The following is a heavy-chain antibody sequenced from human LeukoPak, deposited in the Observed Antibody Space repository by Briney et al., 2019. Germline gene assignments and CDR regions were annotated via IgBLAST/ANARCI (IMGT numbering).Heavy chain of an antibody. D-gene: IGHD3-3*01. V-gene: IGHV1-8*01. CDR3: AREQVNIRFLEWLGHNWFDP. CDR2: MNPNSGNT. J-gene: IGHJ5*02. CDR1: GYTFTSYD. Sequence: ASVKVSCKASGYTFTSYDINWVRQATGQGLEWMGLMNPNSGNTGYAHKLQGRVTITTDTSTSTAYMELRSLRSDDTAVYYCAREQVNIRFLEWLGHNWFDPWGQGTLVTVSS.